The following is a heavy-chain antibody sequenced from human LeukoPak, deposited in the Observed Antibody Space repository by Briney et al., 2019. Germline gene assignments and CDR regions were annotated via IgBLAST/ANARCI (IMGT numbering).Heavy chain of an antibody. CDR2: IIPIFGTA. D-gene: IGHD3-22*01. CDR1: GGTFSSYA. J-gene: IGHJ3*02. CDR3: ARHYDSSGYYYVGAFDI. V-gene: IGHV1-69*05. Sequence: SVKVSCKASGGTFSSYAISWVRQAPGQGLEWMGGIIPIFGTANYAQKFQGRVTITTDESTSTAYMELSSLRSEDTAVYYCARHYDSSGYYYVGAFDIWGQGTMVTVSS.